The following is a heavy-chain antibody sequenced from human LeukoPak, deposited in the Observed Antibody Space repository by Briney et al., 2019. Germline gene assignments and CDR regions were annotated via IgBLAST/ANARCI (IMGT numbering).Heavy chain of an antibody. CDR1: GGSISSYY. Sequence: PSETLSLTCTVSGGSISSYYWSSIRHPAGKGLEWIGRIYTSGSTSYNPSLKSRVTMSVDTSKDQFSLKLSSVTAADTAVYYCARDRAGVFGVVIIDYWGQGTLVTVSS. CDR2: IYTSGST. D-gene: IGHD3-3*01. V-gene: IGHV4-4*07. J-gene: IGHJ4*02. CDR3: ARDRAGVFGVVIIDY.